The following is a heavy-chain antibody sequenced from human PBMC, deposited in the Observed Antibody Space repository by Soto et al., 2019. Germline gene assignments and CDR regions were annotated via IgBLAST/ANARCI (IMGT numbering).Heavy chain of an antibody. D-gene: IGHD3-10*01. CDR3: ARAVSYGLNDAFDI. Sequence: ASVKLSCKASGDTFTSYDINWVRQATKQGLEWMGWMNPNSGNTGYAQKFQGRVTMTRNTSISTAYMELSSLRSEDTAVYYCARAVSYGLNDAFDIWGQGTMVTVSS. V-gene: IGHV1-8*01. CDR2: MNPNSGNT. CDR1: GDTFTSYD. J-gene: IGHJ3*02.